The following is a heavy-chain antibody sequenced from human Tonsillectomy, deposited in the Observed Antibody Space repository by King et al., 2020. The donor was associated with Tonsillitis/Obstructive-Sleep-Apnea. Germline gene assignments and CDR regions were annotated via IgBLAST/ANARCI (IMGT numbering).Heavy chain of an antibody. V-gene: IGHV3-53*01. CDR1: GFTVSDNY. CDR3: AREPRSPPSMALDY. Sequence: VQLVESGGGLIQPGGSLRLSCAASGFTVSDNYMSWVRQAPGKGLEWVSVIYSGGTTYYTDSVKGRFTISRDNSKNTLYFQMNSLRAEDTAVYYCAREPRSPPSMALDYWGQGTLVTVSS. D-gene: IGHD2/OR15-2a*01. CDR2: IYSGGTT. J-gene: IGHJ4*02.